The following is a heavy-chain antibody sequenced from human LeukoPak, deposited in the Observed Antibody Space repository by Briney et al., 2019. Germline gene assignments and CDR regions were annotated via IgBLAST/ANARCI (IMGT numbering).Heavy chain of an antibody. CDR2: INHSGST. CDR1: GGSFSGYY. V-gene: IGHV4-34*01. Sequence: PSETLSLTCAVYGGSFSGYYWSWIRQPPGKGLEWIGEINHSGSTNYNPSLKSRVTISVDTSKNQFSLKLSSVTAADTAVYYCARRWWRREQLAPYYFDYWGQGTLVTVSS. J-gene: IGHJ4*02. CDR3: ARRWWRREQLAPYYFDY. D-gene: IGHD6-6*01.